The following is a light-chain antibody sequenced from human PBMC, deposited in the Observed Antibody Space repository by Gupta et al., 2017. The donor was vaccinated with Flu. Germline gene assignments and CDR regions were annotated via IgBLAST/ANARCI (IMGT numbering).Light chain of an antibody. CDR1: DRGSTF. V-gene: IGLV3-21*02. Sequence: YAVTQAPSVSVAPGQTASITCGGADRGSTFVHWDQQQPGQAPALVVVVDGDRPSGIPDRIACSNSGTKATPTISRVEARDEADDYCYVWANSDDHPLVFGGGTKLTVL. J-gene: IGLJ3*02. CDR3: YVWANSDDHPLV. CDR2: VDG.